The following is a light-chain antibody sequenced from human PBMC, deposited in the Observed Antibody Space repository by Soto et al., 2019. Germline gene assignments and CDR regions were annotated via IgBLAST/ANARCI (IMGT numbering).Light chain of an antibody. CDR2: EVS. J-gene: IGLJ2*01. V-gene: IGLV2-8*01. CDR3: SSYAGSNTVV. Sequence: QSALTQPPSASGSPGQSVTISCSGTSSDVGGYNYVSWYQQHPGKAPKLMIFEVSKRPSGVPDRFSGAKSGNTASLTVSGLQAEVEADYYCSSYAGSNTVVFGGRTKLTVL. CDR1: SSDVGGYNY.